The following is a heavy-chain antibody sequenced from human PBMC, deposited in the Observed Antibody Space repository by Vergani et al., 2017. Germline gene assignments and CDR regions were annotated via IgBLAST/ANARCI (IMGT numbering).Heavy chain of an antibody. CDR2: IYYSGST. J-gene: IGHJ5*02. Sequence: QVQLQESGPGLVKPSETLSLTCTVSGGSISSYYWSWTRQPPGKGLEWIGYIYYSGSTNYNPSLKSRVTISVDTSKNQFSLKLSSVTAADTAVYYCALTKGDSSSFNWFDPWGQGTLVTVSS. CDR1: GGSISSYY. CDR3: ALTKGDSSSFNWFDP. V-gene: IGHV4-59*08. D-gene: IGHD6-13*01.